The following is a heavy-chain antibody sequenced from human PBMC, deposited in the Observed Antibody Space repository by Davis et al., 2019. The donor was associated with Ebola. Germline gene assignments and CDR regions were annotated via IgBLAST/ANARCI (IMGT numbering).Heavy chain of an antibody. Sequence: ASVKVSCKASGYTFTSYAMHWVRQAPGQRLEWMGWINAGNGNTKYSQKFQGRVTITRDTSASPAYMELSSLRSEDTAVYYCARLPLKYSSGWYGLAFDIWGQGTMVTVSS. CDR2: INAGNGNT. J-gene: IGHJ3*02. V-gene: IGHV1-3*01. CDR1: GYTFTSYA. CDR3: ARLPLKYSSGWYGLAFDI. D-gene: IGHD6-19*01.